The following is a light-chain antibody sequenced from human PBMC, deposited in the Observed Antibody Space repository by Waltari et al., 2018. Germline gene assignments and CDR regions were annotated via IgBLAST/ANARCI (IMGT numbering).Light chain of an antibody. J-gene: IGLJ2*01. CDR3: AAWDDSLSGVV. CDR2: RNH. CDR1: SSNIGSNY. V-gene: IGLV1-47*01. Sequence: QSVLTQPPSASGTPGQRVTISCSGSSSNIGSNYVYWYQQLPGPAPKLLIYRNHRRPSGVPDRFSGSKSGTSASLAISGLRSEDEADYYCAAWDDSLSGVVFGGGTKLTVL.